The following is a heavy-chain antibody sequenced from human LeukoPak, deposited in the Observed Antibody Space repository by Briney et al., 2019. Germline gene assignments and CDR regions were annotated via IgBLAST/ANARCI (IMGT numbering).Heavy chain of an antibody. J-gene: IGHJ6*02. V-gene: IGHV3-21*04. Sequence: GGSLRLSCAASGFTFSSYSMNWVRQAPGKGLEWVSSISSSSSYIYYTDSVKGRFTISRDNAKNSLYLQMNSLRAEDTAVYYCARVGRVTIFGVVIQDYYYGMDVWGQGTTVTVSS. CDR3: ARVGRVTIFGVVIQDYYYGMDV. D-gene: IGHD3-3*01. CDR1: GFTFSSYS. CDR2: ISSSSSYI.